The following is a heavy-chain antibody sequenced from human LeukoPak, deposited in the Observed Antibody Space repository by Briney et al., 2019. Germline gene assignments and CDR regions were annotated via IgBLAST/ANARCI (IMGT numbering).Heavy chain of an antibody. J-gene: IGHJ3*02. V-gene: IGHV4-4*09. CDR1: GASISSYY. D-gene: IGHD1-26*01. CDR3: ARAVGSGSYSAFDI. Sequence: SETLSLTCTVSGASISSYYWSWIRQLPGKGLEWIGYIYTSGSTNYDPSLKSRVTISVDTSKNQFSLKLSSVTAADTAVYYCARAVGSGSYSAFDIWGQGTMVTVSS. CDR2: IYTSGST.